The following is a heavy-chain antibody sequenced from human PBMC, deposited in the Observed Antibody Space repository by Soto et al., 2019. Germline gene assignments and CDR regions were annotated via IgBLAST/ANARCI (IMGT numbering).Heavy chain of an antibody. D-gene: IGHD3-10*01. CDR3: AKGVVREPAYFDY. V-gene: IGHV3-30*18. CDR2: ISYDGTNE. CDR1: GFTFSAFA. Sequence: LRLSCTVSGFTFSAFAMYWVRQAPGKGLEWVALISYDGTNEDYAESVRGRFTISRDNSKNTLYLDMNSLSAEDSAVYFCAKGVVREPAYFDYWGQGTLVTVSS. J-gene: IGHJ4*02.